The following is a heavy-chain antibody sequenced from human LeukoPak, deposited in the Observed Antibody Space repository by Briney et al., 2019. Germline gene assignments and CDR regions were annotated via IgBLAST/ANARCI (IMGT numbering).Heavy chain of an antibody. Sequence: SETLSLTCTVSGGSVTSGRNHWNWIRQPPGKGLEWIGHISYSGSTNYNPSLKSRVTISIDTSKNQFSLKLSSVTAADTAVYYCARDSGDFDYWGQGTLVTVSS. V-gene: IGHV4-61*01. J-gene: IGHJ4*02. CDR1: GGSVTSGRNH. CDR2: ISYSGST. CDR3: ARDSGDFDY.